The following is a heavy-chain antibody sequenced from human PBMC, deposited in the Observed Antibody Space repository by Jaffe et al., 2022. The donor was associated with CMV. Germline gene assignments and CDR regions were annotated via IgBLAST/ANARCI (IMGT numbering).Heavy chain of an antibody. Sequence: QVQLQQWGAGLLKPSETLSLTCAVYGGSFSGHYWSWIRQPPGKGLEWIGETNHSGSTKYNPSLKSRVTISADMSKNQFSLKLSSVTAADTAVYYCALGNYGYYYYYGMDVWGQGTTVTVSS. D-gene: IGHD1-7*01. CDR2: TNHSGST. J-gene: IGHJ6*02. V-gene: IGHV4-34*01. CDR3: ALGNYGYYYYYGMDV. CDR1: GGSFSGHY.